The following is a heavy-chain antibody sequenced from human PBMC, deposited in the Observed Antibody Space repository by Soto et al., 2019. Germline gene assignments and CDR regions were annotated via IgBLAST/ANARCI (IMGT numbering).Heavy chain of an antibody. V-gene: IGHV3-74*01. CDR1: GFTFANHW. CDR2: MNSDGSTT. CDR3: ARMMGGLSIAYYFDY. Sequence: QAGRSLRLSCAVSGFTFANHWMHWVRQAPGKGLEWVSRMNSDGSTTDYADSVKGRFTVSRDNAKNTLYLQMNSLRAEDTAVYYCARMMGGLSIAYYFDYWGQGTLVTVSS. J-gene: IGHJ4*02. D-gene: IGHD6-6*01.